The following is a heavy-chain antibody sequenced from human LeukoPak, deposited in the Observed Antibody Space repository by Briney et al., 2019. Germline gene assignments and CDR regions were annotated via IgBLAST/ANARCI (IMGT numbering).Heavy chain of an antibody. CDR3: VMEPAAIGYYYYGMDV. CDR1: GGSISSSNW. V-gene: IGHV4-4*02. Sequence: SETLSLACAVSGGSISSSNWWSWVRQPPGKGLEWIGEIYHSGSTNYNPSLKSRVTISVDKSKNQFSLKLSSVTAADTAVYYCVMEPAAIGYYYYGMDVWGQGTTVTVSS. CDR2: IYHSGST. J-gene: IGHJ6*02. D-gene: IGHD2-2*02.